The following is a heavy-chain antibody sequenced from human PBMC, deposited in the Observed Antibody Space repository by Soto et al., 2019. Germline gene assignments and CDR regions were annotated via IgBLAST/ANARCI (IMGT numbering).Heavy chain of an antibody. J-gene: IGHJ6*02. CDR1: GGCFSGYY. CDR3: ARSSHCSSTSCYKYYCYYGMDV. V-gene: IGHV4-34*01. CDR2: INHSGST. Sequence: SETLSLTCAVYGGCFSGYYWSWIRQPPGKGLEWIGEINHSGSTNYNPSLKSRVTISVDTSKNQFSLKLSSVTAADTAVYYCARSSHCSSTSCYKYYCYYGMDVWGQGTTVTVSS. D-gene: IGHD2-2*01.